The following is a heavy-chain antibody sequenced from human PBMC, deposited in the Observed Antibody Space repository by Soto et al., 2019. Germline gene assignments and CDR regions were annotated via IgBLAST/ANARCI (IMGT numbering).Heavy chain of an antibody. CDR1: GYTFTSYG. Sequence: QVQLVQSGAEVKQPGASVKVSCKASGYTFTSYGISWVRQAPGQGLEWMGWISAYNGNTNYAQKLQGRVTMTTDTSTSTAYMELRSLRSDDTAVYYCARDLALYGSGSYVPSLGGGGSNYWGQGTLVTVSS. CDR3: ARDLALYGSGSYVPSLGGGGSNY. J-gene: IGHJ4*02. CDR2: ISAYNGNT. V-gene: IGHV1-18*01. D-gene: IGHD3-10*01.